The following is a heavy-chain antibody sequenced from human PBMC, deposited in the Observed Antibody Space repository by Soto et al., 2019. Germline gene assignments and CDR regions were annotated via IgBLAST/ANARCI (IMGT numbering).Heavy chain of an antibody. CDR1: GGTFSSYT. J-gene: IGHJ6*02. Sequence: SVKVSCKASGGTFSSYTISWVRQAPGQGLEWMGRTIPILGIANYAQKFQGRVTITADKSTSTAYMELSSLRSEDTAVYYCARDSFTHDIFGYYYGMDVWGQGTTVTVSS. V-gene: IGHV1-69*04. CDR3: ARDSFTHDIFGYYYGMDV. CDR2: TIPILGIA. D-gene: IGHD3-3*01.